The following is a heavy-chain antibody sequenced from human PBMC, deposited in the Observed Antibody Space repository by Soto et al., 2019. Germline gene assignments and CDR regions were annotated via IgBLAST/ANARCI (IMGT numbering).Heavy chain of an antibody. Sequence: PSETLSLTCTVSGGSISSSRYYWGWIRQPPGKGLEWIGSIYYSGSTYYNPSLKSRVTISVDTSKNQFSLKLSSVTAADTAVYYCARLGDGYDTPYYYYMDVWGKGTTVTVSS. CDR1: GGSISSSRYY. J-gene: IGHJ6*03. V-gene: IGHV4-39*01. CDR3: ARLGDGYDTPYYYYMDV. CDR2: IYYSGST. D-gene: IGHD5-12*01.